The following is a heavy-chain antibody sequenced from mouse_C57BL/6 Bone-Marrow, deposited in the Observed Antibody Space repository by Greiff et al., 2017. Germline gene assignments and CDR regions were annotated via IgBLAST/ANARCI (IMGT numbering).Heavy chain of an antibody. J-gene: IGHJ3*01. CDR3: ARGAY. CDR1: GYAFSSYW. V-gene: IGHV1-80*01. Sequence: VKLMESGAELVKPGAPVKISCKASGYAFSSYWMNWVKQRPGKSLEWIGQIYPGDGDTNYNGKFKGKATLTADKSSSTAYMQLSSLTSDDSAVYFCARGAYWGQGTLVTVSA. CDR2: IYPGDGDT.